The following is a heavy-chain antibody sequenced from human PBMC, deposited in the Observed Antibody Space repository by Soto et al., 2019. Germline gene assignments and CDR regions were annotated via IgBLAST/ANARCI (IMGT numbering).Heavy chain of an antibody. CDR1: GFTFSDHY. CDR3: PRVGPYDY. D-gene: IGHD3-16*01. Sequence: EVQLVESGGGLVQPGGSLRLSCAASGFTFSDHYMDWVRQAPGKGLEWVGRTRNKANSYTTEYAASVKGRFTISRDDSRNSLDLQMNRLKAADTGVYYFPRVGPYDYWGQGTLVTVSS. V-gene: IGHV3-72*01. CDR2: TRNKANSYTT. J-gene: IGHJ4*02.